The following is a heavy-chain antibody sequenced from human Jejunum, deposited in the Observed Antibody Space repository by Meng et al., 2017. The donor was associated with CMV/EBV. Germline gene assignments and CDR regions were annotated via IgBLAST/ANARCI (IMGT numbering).Heavy chain of an antibody. CDR1: TFSDYW. J-gene: IGHJ6*02. CDR2: IKEDGSVK. V-gene: IGHV3-7*01. D-gene: IGHD3-9*01. Sequence: TFSDYWMSWVRQAPGKGLKWVANIKEDGSVKYYADSLKGRFTISRDNAKSSLYLQLNSLRAGDTAVYFCARSRNALVPYYDIPSLWGQGTTVTVSS. CDR3: ARSRNALVPYYDIPSL.